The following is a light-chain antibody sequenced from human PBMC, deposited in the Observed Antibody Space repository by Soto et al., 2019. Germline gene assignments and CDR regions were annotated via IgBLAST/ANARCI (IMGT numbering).Light chain of an antibody. CDR1: QSVGST. J-gene: IGKJ5*01. CDR2: GVS. V-gene: IGKV3-15*01. Sequence: EIVMTQSPATLSVSPGERASLSCRASQSVGSTLAWYQQKPGQAPRLLIYGVSSRATAVPARFSGSGSETEFTLTISSLQSDDSAVYYCQQYYKWPITFGQGTRLEI. CDR3: QQYYKWPIT.